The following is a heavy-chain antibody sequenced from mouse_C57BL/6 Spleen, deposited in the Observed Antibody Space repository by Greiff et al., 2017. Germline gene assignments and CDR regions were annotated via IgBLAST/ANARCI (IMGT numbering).Heavy chain of an antibody. CDR1: GYTFTDYY. Sequence: VKLLESGAELVRPGASVKLSCKASGYTFTDYYINWVKQRPGQGLEWIARIYPGSGNTYYNEKFKGKATLTAEKSSSTAYMQLSSLTSEDSAVYFCARRGDGYFDYWGQGTTLTVSS. CDR3: ARRGDGYFDY. CDR2: IYPGSGNT. J-gene: IGHJ2*01. D-gene: IGHD2-3*01. V-gene: IGHV1-76*01.